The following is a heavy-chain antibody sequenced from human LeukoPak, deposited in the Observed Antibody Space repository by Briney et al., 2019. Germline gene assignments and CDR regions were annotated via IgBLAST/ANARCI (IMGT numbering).Heavy chain of an antibody. Sequence: GGSLRLSCAASGFTFSSYWMSWVRQAPGKGLEWVANIKQDGSEKYYVDSVKGRFTISRDNSKNTLYLQMNSLRAEDTAVYYCAKRPSITTPSRYYMDVWGKGTTVTISS. D-gene: IGHD2-2*01. J-gene: IGHJ6*03. V-gene: IGHV3-7*01. CDR1: GFTFSSYW. CDR2: IKQDGSEK. CDR3: AKRPSITTPSRYYMDV.